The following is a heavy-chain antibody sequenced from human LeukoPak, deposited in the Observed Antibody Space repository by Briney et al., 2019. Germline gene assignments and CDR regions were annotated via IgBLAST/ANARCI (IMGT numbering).Heavy chain of an antibody. J-gene: IGHJ5*02. CDR1: GGSFSGYY. D-gene: IGHD6-13*01. CDR3: ASASSRRGWFDP. Sequence: SETLSLICAVYGGSFSGYYWSWIRQPPGKGLEWIGEINHSGSTNYNPSLKSRVTISVDTSKNQFSLKLSSVTAADTAVYYCASASSRRGWFDPWGRGTLVTVSS. V-gene: IGHV4-34*01. CDR2: INHSGST.